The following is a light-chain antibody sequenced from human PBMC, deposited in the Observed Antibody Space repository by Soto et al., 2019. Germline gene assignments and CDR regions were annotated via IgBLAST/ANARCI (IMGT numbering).Light chain of an antibody. CDR3: CSYAPTRNSYV. CDR1: SSDVGSYNL. CDR2: EVT. J-gene: IGLJ1*01. Sequence: QSALTQPASVSGSPGQSITISCTGTSSDVGSYNLVSWYQHHPGTAPKLIIYEVTKRPSGVSNRSSASKSGNTATLTISGLQAEDDADYYYCSYAPTRNSYVFGGGTKLTVL. V-gene: IGLV2-23*02.